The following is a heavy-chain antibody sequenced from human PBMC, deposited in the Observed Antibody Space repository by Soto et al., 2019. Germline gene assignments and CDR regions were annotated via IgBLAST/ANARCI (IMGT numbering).Heavy chain of an antibody. CDR2: IYYSGST. Sequence: QVQLQESGPGLVKPSETLSLTCTVSGGSVSSGSYYWSWIRQPPGKGLEWIGYIYYSGSTNYNPSLKSRVTISVDTSKNQFSLKLSSVTAADTAVYYCATYDYNPYYFDYWGQGTLVTVSS. CDR3: ATYDYNPYYFDY. D-gene: IGHD4-4*01. CDR1: GGSVSSGSYY. V-gene: IGHV4-61*01. J-gene: IGHJ4*02.